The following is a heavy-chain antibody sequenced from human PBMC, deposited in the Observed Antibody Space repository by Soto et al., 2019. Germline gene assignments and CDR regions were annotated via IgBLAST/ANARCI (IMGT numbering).Heavy chain of an antibody. CDR3: ARAVVVPAAMSRYYYYYGMDV. V-gene: IGHV3-48*02. Sequence: EVQLVESGGGLVQPGGSLRLSCAASGFTFSSYSVNWVRQAPGKGLEWVSYISSSSSTIYYADSVKGRFTISRNNDKNSLYLQMNSLRDEDTAVYYCARAVVVPAAMSRYYYYYGMDVWGQGTTVTVAS. J-gene: IGHJ6*02. CDR2: ISSSSSTI. CDR1: GFTFSSYS. D-gene: IGHD2-2*01.